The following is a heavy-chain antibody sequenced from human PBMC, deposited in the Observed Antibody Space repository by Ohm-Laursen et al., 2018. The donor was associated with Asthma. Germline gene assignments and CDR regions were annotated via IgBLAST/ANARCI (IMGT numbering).Heavy chain of an antibody. CDR1: GFTFSDYY. Sequence: GSLRLSCSASGFTFSDYYMSWVRQAPGKGLEWVANIKQDGSEKYYADSVKGRFTISRDNSKNTLYLQMNSLRAEDTAVYYCARERWEKYYFDYWGQGTLVTVSS. D-gene: IGHD1-26*01. V-gene: IGHV3-7*01. CDR3: ARERWEKYYFDY. J-gene: IGHJ4*02. CDR2: IKQDGSEK.